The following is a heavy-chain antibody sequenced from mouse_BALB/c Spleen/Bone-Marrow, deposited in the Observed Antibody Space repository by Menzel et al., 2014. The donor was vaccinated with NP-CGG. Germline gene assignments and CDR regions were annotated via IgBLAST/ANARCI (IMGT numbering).Heavy chain of an antibody. Sequence: EVQLQESGGGLMQPGGSRKLSCAASGFTFSDYGMAWVRQAPGKGPEWVAFISNLAYSIYYADTVTGRFTISRENAKNTLYLEMSSLRSEDTAMYYCARDQVYYYGSSYGYFDVWGAGTTVTVSS. V-gene: IGHV5-15*02. CDR1: GFTFSDYG. CDR2: ISNLAYSI. D-gene: IGHD1-1*01. CDR3: ARDQVYYYGSSYGYFDV. J-gene: IGHJ1*01.